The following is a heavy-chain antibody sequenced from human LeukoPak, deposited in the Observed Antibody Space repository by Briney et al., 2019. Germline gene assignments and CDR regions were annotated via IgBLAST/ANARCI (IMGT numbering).Heavy chain of an antibody. D-gene: IGHD2-2*01. CDR3: ARLPLTCSSTSCYQYYYYGMDV. CDR2: IYYSGST. V-gene: IGHV4-59*08. CDR1: GSSISSYY. J-gene: IGHJ6*02. Sequence: SETLSLTCTVSGSSISSYYWTWIRQPPGKGLEWIGYIYYSGSTNYNPSLKSRVTISVDTSKNQFSLKLSSVTAADTAVYYCARLPLTCSSTSCYQYYYYGMDVWGQGTTVTVSS.